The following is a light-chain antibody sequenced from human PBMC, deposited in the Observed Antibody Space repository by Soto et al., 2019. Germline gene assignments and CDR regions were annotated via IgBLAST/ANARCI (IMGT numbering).Light chain of an antibody. Sequence: QSALTQPASVSGSPGQSITISCTGTSSDIGSYNLVSWYQQHPGKAPKLTIYEVSKRPSGVSNRFSGSKSGNTASLTISGRQAEDEADYYCCSYAGSSTPLIFGTGTQVTVL. CDR1: SSDIGSYNL. CDR2: EVS. CDR3: CSYAGSSTPLI. V-gene: IGLV2-23*02. J-gene: IGLJ1*01.